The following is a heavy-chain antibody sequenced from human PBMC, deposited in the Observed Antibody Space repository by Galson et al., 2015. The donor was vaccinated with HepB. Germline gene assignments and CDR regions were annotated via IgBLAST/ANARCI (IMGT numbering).Heavy chain of an antibody. CDR3: ARDRDYRFDY. V-gene: IGHV1-18*01. J-gene: IGHJ4*02. Sequence: SVKVSCKAPGGTFSRYAISWVRQAHGQGLEWMGWISANSGDTKYAQKLQGRVTMTRDTSTSTAYLELRSLRSDDTAAYYCARDRDYRFDYWGQGTLVTVSS. D-gene: IGHD4/OR15-4a*01. CDR2: ISANSGDT. CDR1: GGTFSRYA.